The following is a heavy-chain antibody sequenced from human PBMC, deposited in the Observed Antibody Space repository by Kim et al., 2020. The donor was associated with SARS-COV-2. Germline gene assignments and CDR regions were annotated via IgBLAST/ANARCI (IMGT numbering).Heavy chain of an antibody. Sequence: SETLSLTCAVYGGSFSGYYWSWIRQPPGKGLEWIGEINHSGSTNYNPSLKSRVTISVDTSKNQFSLKLSSVTAADTAVYYCARGPWGDVDYWGQGTLVTV. CDR3: ARGPWGDVDY. D-gene: IGHD7-27*01. CDR1: GGSFSGYY. CDR2: INHSGST. V-gene: IGHV4-34*01. J-gene: IGHJ4*02.